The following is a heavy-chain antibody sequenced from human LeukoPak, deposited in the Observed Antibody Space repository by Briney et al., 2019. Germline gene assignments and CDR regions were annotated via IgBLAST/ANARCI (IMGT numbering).Heavy chain of an antibody. CDR2: INHSGST. D-gene: IGHD3-3*01. J-gene: IGHJ3*02. V-gene: IGHV4-34*01. CDR3: ARGSLLRFLEWPPRRTNNAFDI. Sequence: PSETLSLTCAVYGGSFSGYYWSWIRQPPGKGLEWIGEINHSGSTNYNPSLKSRVTISVDTSKNQFSLKLSSVTAADTAVYYCARGSLLRFLEWPPRRTNNAFDIWGQGTMVTVSS. CDR1: GGSFSGYY.